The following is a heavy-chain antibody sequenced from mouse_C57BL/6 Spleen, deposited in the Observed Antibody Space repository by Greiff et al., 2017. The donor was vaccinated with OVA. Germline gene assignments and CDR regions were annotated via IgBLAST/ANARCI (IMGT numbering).Heavy chain of an antibody. CDR3: ARYYSNAWFAY. Sequence: VQLKQSGPELVKPGASVKMSCKASGYTFTDYNMHWVKQSHGQSLEWIGVINPNNGGTSYNQKFKGKATLTVNKSSSTAYMELRSLTSEDSAVYYCARYYSNAWFAYWGQGTLVTVSA. CDR1: GYTFTDYN. V-gene: IGHV1-22*01. CDR2: INPNNGGT. J-gene: IGHJ3*01. D-gene: IGHD2-5*01.